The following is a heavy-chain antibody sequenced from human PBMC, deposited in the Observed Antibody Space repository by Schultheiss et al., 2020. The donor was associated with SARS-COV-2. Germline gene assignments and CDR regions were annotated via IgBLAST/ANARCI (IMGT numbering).Heavy chain of an antibody. J-gene: IGHJ4*02. V-gene: IGHV3-30*18. CDR2: ISYDGSNK. CDR1: GFTFSSYG. D-gene: IGHD2-15*01. CDR3: AKDSMSYCDY. Sequence: GGSLRLSCAASGFTFSSYGMHWVRQAPGKGLEWVAVISYDGSNKYYADSVKGRFTISRDNSKNTLYLQMNSLRAEDTAVYYCAKDSMSYCDYWGQGTLVTVSS.